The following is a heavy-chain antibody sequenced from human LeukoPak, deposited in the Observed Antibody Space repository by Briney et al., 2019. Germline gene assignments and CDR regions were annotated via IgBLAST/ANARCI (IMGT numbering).Heavy chain of an antibody. J-gene: IGHJ4*02. Sequence: TSETLSLTCAVYGGSFSGYYWSWIRQPPGKGLEWIGEINHSGSTNYNPSLKSRVTISVDTSKNQFSLKLSSVTAADTAVYYCARGPITMVRGARTHPYYFDYWGQGTLVTVSS. CDR2: INHSGST. D-gene: IGHD3-10*01. CDR1: GGSFSGYY. V-gene: IGHV4-34*01. CDR3: ARGPITMVRGARTHPYYFDY.